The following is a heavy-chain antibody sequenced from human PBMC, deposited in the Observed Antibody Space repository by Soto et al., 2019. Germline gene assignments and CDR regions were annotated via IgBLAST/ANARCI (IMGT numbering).Heavy chain of an antibody. CDR3: ARGLYSSGWGAFDI. CDR1: GFTFSNYE. CDR2: ISISGSYI. V-gene: IGHV3-21*05. Sequence: GGSLRLSCAASGFTFSNYEMNWVRQAPGKGLEWVSFISISGSYIYYADSVKGRFTISRDNAKNSLYLQMNSLRAEDTAVYYCARGLYSSGWGAFDIWGQGTMVTVSS. D-gene: IGHD6-19*01. J-gene: IGHJ3*02.